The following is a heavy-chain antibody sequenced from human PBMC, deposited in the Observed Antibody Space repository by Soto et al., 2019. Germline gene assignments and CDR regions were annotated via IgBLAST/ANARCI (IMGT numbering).Heavy chain of an antibody. V-gene: IGHV3-33*01. CDR1: GFTFSSYG. CDR2: IWYDGSNK. CDR3: ASDILTGLNAFDI. J-gene: IGHJ3*02. D-gene: IGHD3-9*01. Sequence: GGSLRLSCAASGFTFSSYGMHWVRQAPGKGLEWVAVIWYDGSNKYYADSVKGRFTISRDNSKNTLYLQMNSLRAEDTAVYYCASDILTGLNAFDIWGQGTMVTVSS.